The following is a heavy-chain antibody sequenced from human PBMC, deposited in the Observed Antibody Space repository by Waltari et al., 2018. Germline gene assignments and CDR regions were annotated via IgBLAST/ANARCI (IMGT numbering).Heavy chain of an antibody. D-gene: IGHD3-3*01. CDR2: INHSGST. CDR3: ARAVYYDFWSGYYTAFDY. V-gene: IGHV4-34*01. CDR1: GGSFSGYS. J-gene: IGHJ4*02. Sequence: QVQLQQWGAGLLKPSETLSLTCAVYGGSFSGYSWSWIRQPPGKGLELIGEINHSGSTNSNPSLKSRVTISVETSKNQFSLKLSSVTAADTAVYYCARAVYYDFWSGYYTAFDYWGQGTLVTVSS.